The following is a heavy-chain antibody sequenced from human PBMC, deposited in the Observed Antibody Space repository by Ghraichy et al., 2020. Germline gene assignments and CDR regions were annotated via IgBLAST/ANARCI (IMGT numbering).Heavy chain of an antibody. Sequence: SETLSLTCAASGFTFSSYWMHWVRRAPGKGLEWIGTIYYSGSTYYNSSLKSRVTISVDTSKNQFSLKLSSVTAADTALYYCTRRAGGAVAGSGEDYWGQGTLVTVSS. CDR3: TRRAGGAVAGSGEDY. D-gene: IGHD6-19*01. J-gene: IGHJ4*02. CDR1: GFTFSSYW. CDR2: IYYSGST. V-gene: IGHV4-39*01.